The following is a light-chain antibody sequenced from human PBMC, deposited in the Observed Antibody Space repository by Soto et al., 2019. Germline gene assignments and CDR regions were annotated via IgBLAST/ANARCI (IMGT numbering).Light chain of an antibody. V-gene: IGLV2-14*01. Sequence: QSVLTQPASVSGSPGQSVTISCTGTSSDVGGYNYVSWYQQHPGKAPKLMIYEVSHRPSGVSNRFSGSKSGNTASLTISGLQDEDEADYYCSSYTSRSTLDYVFGSGTKLTVL. J-gene: IGLJ1*01. CDR1: SSDVGGYNY. CDR2: EVS. CDR3: SSYTSRSTLDYV.